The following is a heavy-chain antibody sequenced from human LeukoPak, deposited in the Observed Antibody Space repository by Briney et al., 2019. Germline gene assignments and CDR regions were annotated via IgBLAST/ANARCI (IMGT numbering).Heavy chain of an antibody. D-gene: IGHD2-21*01. CDR2: IYSGGST. J-gene: IGHJ1*01. CDR3: ARAREYCGSAECYEYFQH. Sequence: GGSLRLSCASSGFTVGTNSMSWVRQSPGKGLEWVSVIYSGGSTYYADSVNGRFTISRDNSRNTLFLQMNSLRAEDTALHYCARAREYCGSAECYEYFQHWGQGTLVTVSS. V-gene: IGHV3-53*01. CDR1: GFTVGTNS.